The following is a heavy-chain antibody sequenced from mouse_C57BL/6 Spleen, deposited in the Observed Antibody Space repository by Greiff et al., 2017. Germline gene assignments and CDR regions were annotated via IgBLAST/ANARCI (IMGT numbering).Heavy chain of an antibody. CDR1: EYEFPSHD. CDR3: ARHGKGWYFDV. J-gene: IGHJ1*03. CDR2: INSDGGST. D-gene: IGHD2-1*01. Sequence: EVKVEESGGGLVQPGESLKLSCESNEYEFPSHDMSWVRKTPEKRLELVAAINSDGGSTYYPDTMERRFIISRDKTKKTLYLQMSSLRSEDTALYYCARHGKGWYFDVWGTGTTVTVSS. V-gene: IGHV5-2*03.